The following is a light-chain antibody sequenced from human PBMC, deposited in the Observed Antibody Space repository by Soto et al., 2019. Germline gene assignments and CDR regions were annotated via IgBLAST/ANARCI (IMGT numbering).Light chain of an antibody. CDR3: QRYGPSPYT. J-gene: IGKJ2*01. V-gene: IGKV3-20*01. CDR2: ATS. Sequence: VLTQSPGTLALSPGERATLSCRASQSISTNNLAWYQHKPGQAPRLLLFATSIRATATPDRFTGSGSGTDFTLTITAVEPEDFAVYYCQRYGPSPYTFGQGTKLEIK. CDR1: QSISTNN.